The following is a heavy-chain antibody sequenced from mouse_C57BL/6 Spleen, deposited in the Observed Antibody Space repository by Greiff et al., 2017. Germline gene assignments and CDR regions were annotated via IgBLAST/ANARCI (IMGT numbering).Heavy chain of an antibody. J-gene: IGHJ3*01. CDR1: GYAFSSYW. V-gene: IGHV1-80*01. D-gene: IGHD2-1*01. Sequence: VQLQESGAELVKPGASVKISCKASGYAFSSYWMNWVKQRPGKGLEWIGQIYPGDGDTNYNGKFKGKATLTADKSSSTAYMQLSSLTSEDSAVYFCARDYGNSPWFAYWGQGTLVTVSA. CDR3: ARDYGNSPWFAY. CDR2: IYPGDGDT.